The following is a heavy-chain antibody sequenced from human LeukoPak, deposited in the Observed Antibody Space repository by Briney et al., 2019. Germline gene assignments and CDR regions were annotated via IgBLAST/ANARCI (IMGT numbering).Heavy chain of an antibody. CDR2: IYDSGNT. CDR1: GGSIRSYY. D-gene: IGHD3-9*01. J-gene: IGHJ6*02. CDR3: ARLRYSTSYYYHGMDV. V-gene: IGHV4-59*01. Sequence: SETLSLTCTVSGGSIRSYYWNWIRQPPGRGLEWSGYIYDSGNTNYNPSLKSRVTMSVDTSRDQFSLKVSSVTAADTAVYYCARLRYSTSYYYHGMDVWGQGTTVTVSS.